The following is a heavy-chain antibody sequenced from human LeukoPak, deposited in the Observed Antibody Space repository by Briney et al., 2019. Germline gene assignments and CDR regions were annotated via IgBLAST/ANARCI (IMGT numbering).Heavy chain of an antibody. CDR1: GGSISSGSYY. Sequence: SETLSLTCTVSGGSISSGSYYWSWIRQPAGKGLEWIGRIYTSGSTNYNPSLKSRVTISVDTSKNQFSLKLSSVTAADTAVYYRAREDSSNWNWFDPWGQGTLVTVSS. CDR3: AREDSSNWNWFDP. V-gene: IGHV4-61*02. J-gene: IGHJ5*02. D-gene: IGHD6-13*01. CDR2: IYTSGST.